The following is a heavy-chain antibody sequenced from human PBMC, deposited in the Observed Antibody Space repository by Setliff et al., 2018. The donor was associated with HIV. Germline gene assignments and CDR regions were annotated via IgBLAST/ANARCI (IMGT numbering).Heavy chain of an antibody. J-gene: IGHJ6*03. CDR1: GDSXAGSRYS. Sequence: PSETLSXTCTVSGDSXAGSRYSWGWVRQSPGQGLEWLGNLFHTGSSYFNPSLKSRLTMSVDTSNNQFPLSLISMTAADSAVYYCARLGDNSDWRSNYFFYYMDVGGKGTTVTVSS. CDR2: LFHTGSS. V-gene: IGHV4-39*01. D-gene: IGHD3-22*01. CDR3: ARLGDNSDWRSNYFFYYMDV.